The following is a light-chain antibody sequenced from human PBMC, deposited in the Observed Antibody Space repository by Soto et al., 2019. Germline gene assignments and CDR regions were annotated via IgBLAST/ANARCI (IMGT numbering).Light chain of an antibody. CDR1: DSDVGGYNY. CDR2: DVS. J-gene: IGLJ2*01. Sequence: QSALTQPASVSGSPGQSITISCTGTDSDVGGYNYVSWYQQHPGNAPKVMIYDVSNRPSGVSNRFSGSKSGNTASLIISGLQAEDEADYYCSSYTIHGVGVFGGGTKLTVL. V-gene: IGLV2-14*01. CDR3: SSYTIHGVGV.